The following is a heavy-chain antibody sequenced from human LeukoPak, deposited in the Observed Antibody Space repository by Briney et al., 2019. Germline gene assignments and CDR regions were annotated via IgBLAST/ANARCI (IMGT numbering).Heavy chain of an antibody. CDR1: GLSFSTYD. CDR3: APLLYGYSYGPFHH. J-gene: IGHJ4*02. Sequence: SGGSLRLSCAASGLSFSTYDMTWVRQAPGKGLEWVSYIVSSTRTMYYAESLKGRFIISRDNAKNPLYLQMDSLRAEDTAIYYCAPLLYGYSYGPFHHWGQGTLVTVSS. CDR2: IVSSTRTM. V-gene: IGHV3-48*03. D-gene: IGHD5-18*01.